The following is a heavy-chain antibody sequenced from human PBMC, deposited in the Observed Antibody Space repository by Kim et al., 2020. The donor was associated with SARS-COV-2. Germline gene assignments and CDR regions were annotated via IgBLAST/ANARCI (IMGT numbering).Heavy chain of an antibody. CDR3: ARDGDYYDSSGIDY. V-gene: IGHV3-30*07. J-gene: IGHJ4*02. Sequence: AASLKGRFTISRDNAKNTLYLQMNSLRAEDTAVYYCARDGDYYDSSGIDYWGQGTLVTVSS. D-gene: IGHD3-22*01.